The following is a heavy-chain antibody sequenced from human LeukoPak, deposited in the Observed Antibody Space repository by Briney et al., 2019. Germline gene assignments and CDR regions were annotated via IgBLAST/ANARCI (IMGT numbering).Heavy chain of an antibody. Sequence: SETLSLTCTVSGYSISSGYYWGWIRQPPGKGLEWIGSIYHSGSTYYNPSLKSRVTISVDTSKNQFSLKLSSVTAADTAVYYCARARVGITGTTEWGQGTLVTVSS. CDR1: GYSISSGYY. V-gene: IGHV4-38-2*02. CDR2: IYHSGST. D-gene: IGHD1-20*01. J-gene: IGHJ4*02. CDR3: ARARVGITGTTE.